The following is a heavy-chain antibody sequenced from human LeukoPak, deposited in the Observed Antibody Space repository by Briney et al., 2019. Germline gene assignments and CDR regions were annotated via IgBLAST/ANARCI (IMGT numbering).Heavy chain of an antibody. J-gene: IGHJ6*02. CDR2: INGNGGST. CDR1: GFTFSSYA. V-gene: IGHV3-23*01. Sequence: GSLRLSCAASGFTFSSYAMSWGRQAPGKGLEWVSAINGNGGSTYYPDSVRGRFTISRDNSKNTLYLQMNSLRAEDTAVYYCAKSGRDIVVVVAATQHYYYGMDVWGQGTTVTVSS. CDR3: AKSGRDIVVVVAATQHYYYGMDV. D-gene: IGHD2-15*01.